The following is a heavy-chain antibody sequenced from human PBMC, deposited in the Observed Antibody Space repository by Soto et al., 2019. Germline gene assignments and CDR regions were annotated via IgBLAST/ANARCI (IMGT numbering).Heavy chain of an antibody. J-gene: IGHJ5*01. D-gene: IGHD2-2*01. V-gene: IGHV3-23*01. Sequence: GGSLRLSCAASGFTFSSYAMSWVRQAPGKGLEWVSAISGSGDNTYYADSVKGRFTIARDNSKNTLYLQLNSLRAEDTALYYCAKDRGFIIPAARQFDFWGQGTLVTVSS. CDR2: ISGSGDNT. CDR1: GFTFSSYA. CDR3: AKDRGFIIPAARQFDF.